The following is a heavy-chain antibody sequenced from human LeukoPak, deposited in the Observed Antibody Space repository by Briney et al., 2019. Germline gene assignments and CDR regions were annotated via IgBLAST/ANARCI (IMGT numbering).Heavy chain of an antibody. CDR1: GYTFTTYD. D-gene: IGHD3-10*01. J-gene: IGHJ4*02. CDR3: TRAPVPGNY. Sequence: ASVKVSCKGSGYTFTTYDINWVRQATGQGLEWMGWMNPHSGNTGYAQKFQGRVTMTRDTSINTAYVELSSLTSNDTAVYYCTRAPVPGNYWGQGTLVTVSS. CDR2: MNPHSGNT. V-gene: IGHV1-8*01.